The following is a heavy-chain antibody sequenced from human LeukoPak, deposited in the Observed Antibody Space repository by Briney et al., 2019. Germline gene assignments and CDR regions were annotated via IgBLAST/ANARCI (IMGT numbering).Heavy chain of an antibody. CDR1: GYSFTSYW. D-gene: IGHD3-22*01. CDR3: ARLVNSARPYSGYYLDY. Sequence: GESLKISCKGSGYSFTSYWIGWVGQMPAKGLEWMGIIYPGDSDTRYSPSFQGQVTISADNSISTAYLQWSSLKASYTAMYYSARLVNSARPYSGYYLDYWGERAPGTVSS. CDR2: IYPGDSDT. J-gene: IGHJ4*02. V-gene: IGHV5-51*01.